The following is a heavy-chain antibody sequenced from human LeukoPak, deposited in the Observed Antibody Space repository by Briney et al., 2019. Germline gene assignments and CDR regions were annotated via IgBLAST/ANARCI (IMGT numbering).Heavy chain of an antibody. CDR3: AGDRGVGAAVFFDY. CDR2: TYYRSKWYN. Sequence: SQTLSLTCAISGDNVSSNRATWNWIRQSPSRGLEWLGRTYYRSKWYNDYAVSVKSRMTIIPDTSKNQFSLQLNSVTPDDTALYYCAGDRGVGAAVFFDYWGLGTLVTVSS. CDR1: GDNVSSNRAT. V-gene: IGHV6-1*01. J-gene: IGHJ4*02. D-gene: IGHD6-13*01.